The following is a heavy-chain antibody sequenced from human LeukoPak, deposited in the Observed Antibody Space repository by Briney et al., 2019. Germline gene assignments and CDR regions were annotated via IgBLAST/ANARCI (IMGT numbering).Heavy chain of an antibody. V-gene: IGHV4-59*08. J-gene: IGHJ4*02. CDR2: GHYSGTT. CDR3: ARHGTGTGYPLDY. CDR1: VVSINSHY. Sequence: SETLSLTCTVSVVSINSHYWSWIRQSPGKGLEWIAYGHYSGTTNYNPSLESRVTKSLETSKKHFALTLTPVSAADTAMYYCARHGTGTGYPLDYWGLGTLVTVSS. D-gene: IGHD3/OR15-3a*01.